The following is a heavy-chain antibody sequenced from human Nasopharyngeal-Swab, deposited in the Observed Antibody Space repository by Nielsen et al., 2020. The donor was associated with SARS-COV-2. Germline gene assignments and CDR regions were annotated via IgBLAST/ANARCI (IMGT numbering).Heavy chain of an antibody. V-gene: IGHV3-21*01. CDR3: ARAVEMATIWAYYYYYVDV. J-gene: IGHJ6*03. CDR2: ISSSSSYI. D-gene: IGHD5-24*01. Sequence: GESLKISCAASGFIFSSYIMNWVRQAPGKGLEWVSSISSSSSYIYYADSVKGRFTISRDNANNSLYLQMNSLRAEDTAVYYCARAVEMATIWAYYYYYVDVWGKGTTVTVSS. CDR1: GFIFSSYI.